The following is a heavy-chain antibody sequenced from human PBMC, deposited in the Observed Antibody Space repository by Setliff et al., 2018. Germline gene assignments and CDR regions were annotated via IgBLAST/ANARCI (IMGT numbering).Heavy chain of an antibody. CDR1: GYTFTGYY. D-gene: IGHD6-25*01. V-gene: IGHV1-2*04. J-gene: IGHJ4*02. CDR2: INPNSGGT. CDR3: ARDLYNSGSDY. Sequence: ALVKVSCKASGYTFTGYYMHWVRQAPGQGLEWMGWINPNSGGTNYAQKFQGWVTMTRDTSISTAYMDLSRLRSDDTAVYYCARDLYNSGSDYWGQGTLVTVSS.